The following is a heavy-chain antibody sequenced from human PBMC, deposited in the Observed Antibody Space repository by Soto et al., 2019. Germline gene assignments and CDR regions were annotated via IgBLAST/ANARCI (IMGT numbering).Heavy chain of an antibody. Sequence: HPGGSLRLSCAASGFTFSSYAMHWVRQAPGKGLEWVAVISYDGSNKYYADSVKGRFTISRDNSKNTLYLQMNSLRAEDTAVYYCAREGQWLDLDYWGQGTLVTVSS. CDR2: ISYDGSNK. CDR3: AREGQWLDLDY. CDR1: GFTFSSYA. V-gene: IGHV3-30-3*01. J-gene: IGHJ4*02. D-gene: IGHD6-19*01.